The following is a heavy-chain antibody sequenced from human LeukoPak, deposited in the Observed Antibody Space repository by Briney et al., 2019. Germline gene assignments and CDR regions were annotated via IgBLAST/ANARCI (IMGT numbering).Heavy chain of an antibody. CDR1: GFTFSSYA. D-gene: IGHD3-9*01. CDR3: AKLHYDILTGYYWFDP. V-gene: IGHV3-23*01. J-gene: IGHJ5*02. CDR2: ISGSGGST. Sequence: GGSLRLSCAASGFTFSSYAMSWVRQAPGKGLEWVSAISGSGGSTYYADSVKGRFTISRDNSKNTQYLQMNSLRAEDTAVYYCAKLHYDILTGYYWFDPWGQGTLDTVSS.